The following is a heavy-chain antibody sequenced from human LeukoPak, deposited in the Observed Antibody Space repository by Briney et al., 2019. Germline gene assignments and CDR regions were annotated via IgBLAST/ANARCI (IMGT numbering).Heavy chain of an antibody. CDR1: GGSFSGYY. J-gene: IGHJ5*02. CDR2: IYYSGNT. CDR3: ARALAAAGTSWFDP. D-gene: IGHD6-13*01. Sequence: PSETLSLTCAVYGGSFSGYYWGWIRQPPGKGLEWIGNIYYSGNTYYNPSLTSRVTISLNTSKNQFSLKLNSVTAADTAVYYCARALAAAGTSWFDPWGQGTLVTVSS. V-gene: IGHV4-34*01.